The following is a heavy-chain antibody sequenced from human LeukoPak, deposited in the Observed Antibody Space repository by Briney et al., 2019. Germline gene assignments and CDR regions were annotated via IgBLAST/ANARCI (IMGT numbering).Heavy chain of an antibody. Sequence: SETLSLTCTVSGGSISRSRDYWGWIRQPPGKGLEWIGSIYYSGSTYYNPSLKSRVTISGDTSKNRFSLKLSSVTAADTAVYFCARGYSPDYWGQGTLVTVSS. D-gene: IGHD1-26*01. J-gene: IGHJ4*02. CDR1: GGSISRSRDY. V-gene: IGHV4-39*01. CDR2: IYYSGST. CDR3: ARGYSPDY.